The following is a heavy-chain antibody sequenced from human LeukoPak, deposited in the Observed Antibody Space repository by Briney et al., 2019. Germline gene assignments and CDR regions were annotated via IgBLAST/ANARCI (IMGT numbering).Heavy chain of an antibody. CDR3: ARDLRVGPTVFDY. CDR1: GYTFTDYF. CDR2: INPNSGGT. D-gene: IGHD1-26*01. J-gene: IGHJ4*02. Sequence: GASVTVSCKASGYTFTDYFMHWVRQAPGQGLEWMGWINPNSGGTNYAHKFQGRVTMTRDTSISTAYMELSRLRSDDTAVYYCARDLRVGPTVFDYWGQGTLVTVSS. V-gene: IGHV1-2*02.